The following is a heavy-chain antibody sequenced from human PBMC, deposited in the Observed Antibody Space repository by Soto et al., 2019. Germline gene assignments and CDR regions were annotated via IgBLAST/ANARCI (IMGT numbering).Heavy chain of an antibody. V-gene: IGHV1-2*02. Sequence: QVQLVQSGAEVKKPGASVKVSCKASGYTFTGYYIHWVRQAPGQGLEWMGWINPNSGGTKYPQKFQGRVTMTRDTSIRTVYMSLTGLKSDDTAVYFCARDLAKGGGSAGFDYWGQGTLVAFSS. CDR1: GYTFTGYY. CDR2: INPNSGGT. CDR3: ARDLAKGGGSAGFDY. D-gene: IGHD2-15*01. J-gene: IGHJ4*02.